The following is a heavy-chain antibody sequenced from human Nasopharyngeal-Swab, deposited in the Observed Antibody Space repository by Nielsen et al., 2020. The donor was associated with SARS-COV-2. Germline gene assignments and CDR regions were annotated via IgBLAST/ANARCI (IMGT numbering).Heavy chain of an antibody. J-gene: IGHJ3*02. D-gene: IGHD3-10*01. Sequence: SETLSLTCTVSGGSISSGSYYWGWIRQPAGKGLEWIGRIYTSGSTNYNPSLKSRVTISVDTSKNQFSLKLSSVTAADTAVYYCARGRVDLWFGEFDYAFDIWGQGTMVTVSS. CDR2: IYTSGST. V-gene: IGHV4-61*02. CDR3: ARGRVDLWFGEFDYAFDI. CDR1: GGSISSGSYY.